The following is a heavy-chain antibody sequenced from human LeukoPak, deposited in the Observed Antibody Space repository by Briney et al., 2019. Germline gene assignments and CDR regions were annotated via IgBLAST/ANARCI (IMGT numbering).Heavy chain of an antibody. J-gene: IGHJ4*02. CDR1: GFTFSSYG. D-gene: IGHD1-26*01. CDR2: ISYDGSNK. Sequence: GRSLRLSCAASGFTFSSYGMHWVRQAPGKGLEWVAVISYDGSNKYYADSVKGRFTISRDNSKNTLYLQMNSLRAEDTAVYYCAKDGKRIHSPLTYYFDYWGQGTLVTVSS. CDR3: AKDGKRIHSPLTYYFDY. V-gene: IGHV3-30*18.